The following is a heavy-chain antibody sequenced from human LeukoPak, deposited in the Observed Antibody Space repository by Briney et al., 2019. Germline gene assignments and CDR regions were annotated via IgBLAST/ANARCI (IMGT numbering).Heavy chain of an antibody. CDR3: ARDLAYYYDSSGPDY. J-gene: IGHJ4*02. CDR2: ISSSSSYI. D-gene: IGHD3-22*01. CDR1: GFTFSSYS. V-gene: IGHV3-21*01. Sequence: PGGSLRLSCAASGFTFSSYSMKWVRQAPGKGLEWVSSISSSSSYIYYADSVKGRFTISRDNAKNSLYLQMNSLRAEDTAVYYCARDLAYYYDSSGPDYWGQGTLVTVSS.